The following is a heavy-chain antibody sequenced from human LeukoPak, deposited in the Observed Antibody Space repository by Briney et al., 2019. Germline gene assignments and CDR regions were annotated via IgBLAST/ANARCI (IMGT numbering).Heavy chain of an antibody. D-gene: IGHD3-22*01. Sequence: GGALRLSCAASGFTFSSHWMSWVRQAPGKGLEWVAVIWYDGSNRYYADSVKGRFTISRDNSKNTLYLQMNSLRAEDTAVYYCARATITMIGGPYYGMDVWGQGTTVTVSS. CDR2: IWYDGSNR. V-gene: IGHV3-33*08. J-gene: IGHJ6*02. CDR3: ARATITMIGGPYYGMDV. CDR1: GFTFSSHW.